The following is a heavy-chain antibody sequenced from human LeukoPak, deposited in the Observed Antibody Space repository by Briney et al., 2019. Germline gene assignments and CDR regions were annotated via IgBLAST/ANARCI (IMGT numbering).Heavy chain of an antibody. V-gene: IGHV3-66*01. J-gene: IGHJ4*02. D-gene: IGHD5-18*01. CDR1: ALTPSSNY. CDR3: ARDSNTAMVTEY. Sequence: GRSLTPSSALSALTPSSNYMSCDRQAPGKGLEWVSVIYSGGSTYYADSVKGRFTISRDNSKNTLYLQMNSLRAEDTAVYYCARDSNTAMVTEYWGQGTLVTVSS. CDR2: IYSGGST.